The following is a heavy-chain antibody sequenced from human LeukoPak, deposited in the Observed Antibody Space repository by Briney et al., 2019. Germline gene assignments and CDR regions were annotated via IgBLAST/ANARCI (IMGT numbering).Heavy chain of an antibody. CDR1: GFTFSSYS. CDR2: ISSSSSHI. D-gene: IGHD5-18*01. J-gene: IGHJ4*02. CDR3: ARHSIQLWSMYYFDY. V-gene: IGHV3-21*01. Sequence: GGSLRLSCAASGFTFSSYSMNWVRQAPGKGLEWVSSISSSSSHIYYADSVKGRFTISRDNAKNSLYLQMNSLRAEDTAVYYCARHSIQLWSMYYFDYWGQGTLVTVSS.